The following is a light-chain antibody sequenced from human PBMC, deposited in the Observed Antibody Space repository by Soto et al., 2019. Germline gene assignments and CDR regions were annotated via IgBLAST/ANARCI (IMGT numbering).Light chain of an antibody. V-gene: IGKV1-27*01. Sequence: DIRMTQSPSSLSASVGDRVTITCRASQDISNYLAWYQQKPGKVPTLLIYTAFILQSGVPSRFSGSGSGTDFTLTISSLQPEDVATYYCQNYNNVPHIFGPGTKVDIK. J-gene: IGKJ3*01. CDR2: TAF. CDR3: QNYNNVPHI. CDR1: QDISNY.